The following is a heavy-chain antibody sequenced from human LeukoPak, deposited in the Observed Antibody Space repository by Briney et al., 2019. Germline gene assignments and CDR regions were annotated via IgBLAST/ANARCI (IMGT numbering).Heavy chain of an antibody. CDR1: GFTFSGSS. V-gene: IGHV3-73*01. CDR3: INGYRSGNNCRPILFDP. D-gene: IGHD2-15*01. J-gene: IGHJ5*02. CDR2: IKNKANNYAT. Sequence: PGGSLRLSCAASGFTFSGSSVHWVRQASGKGLEWVGRIKNKANNYATSYAASLKGRFTISRDDLKNTVYLQMNSLKTEDTAVYHCINGYRSGNNCRPILFDPWGQGTLVTVSS.